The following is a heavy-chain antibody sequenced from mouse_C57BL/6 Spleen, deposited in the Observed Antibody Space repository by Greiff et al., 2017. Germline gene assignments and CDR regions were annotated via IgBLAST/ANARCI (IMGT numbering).Heavy chain of an antibody. Sequence: QVQLKESGAELVRPGTSVKVSCKASGYAFTNYLIEWVKQRPGQGLEWIGVINPGSGGTNYNEKFKGKATLTADKSSSTAYMQLSSLTSEDSAVYFCAREGGGNPAWFAYWGQGTLVTVSA. V-gene: IGHV1-54*01. D-gene: IGHD1-1*02. CDR2: INPGSGGT. CDR3: AREGGGNPAWFAY. CDR1: GYAFTNYL. J-gene: IGHJ3*01.